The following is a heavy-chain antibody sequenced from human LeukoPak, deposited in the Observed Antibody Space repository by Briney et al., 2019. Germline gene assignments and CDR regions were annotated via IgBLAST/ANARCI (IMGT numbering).Heavy chain of an antibody. D-gene: IGHD3-22*01. CDR3: AREMGYYDSSGYRHPKVDAFDI. J-gene: IGHJ3*02. CDR2: IYYSGST. Sequence: SETLSLTCAVYGGPFTTYYWSWIRQPPGKGLEWIGYIYYSGSTNYNPSLKSRVTISVDTSKNQFSLKLSSVTAADTAVYYCAREMGYYDSSGYRHPKVDAFDIWGQGTMVTVSS. V-gene: IGHV4-59*01. CDR1: GGPFTTYY.